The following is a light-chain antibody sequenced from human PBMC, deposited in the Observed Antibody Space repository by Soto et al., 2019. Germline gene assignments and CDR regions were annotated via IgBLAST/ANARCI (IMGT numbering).Light chain of an antibody. CDR1: QSVSSSY. CDR2: GAS. J-gene: IGKJ2*01. V-gene: IGKV3-20*01. CDR3: QQYGSSPYT. Sequence: EIVLTQSPGTLSLSPGERATLSCRASQSVSSSYLAWYQQKPGQAPRLLIYGASSRATGIPDRFSGSLSGTDFTLTISRLEPDDFAVYYCQQYGSSPYTFGQGTKLEIK.